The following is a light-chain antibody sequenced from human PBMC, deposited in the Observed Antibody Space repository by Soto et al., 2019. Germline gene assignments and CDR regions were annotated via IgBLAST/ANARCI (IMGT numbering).Light chain of an antibody. J-gene: IGKJ2*01. V-gene: IGKV1-33*01. Sequence: DIQMTQSPSSLSASVGDRVTITCQASQDISNYLNWYQQKPGKAPKLLIYDASNLETGVPSRFSGSGSGTDFPLTNSSLQPEDNATYYCQQYDNLPYTFGQGTKLEIK. CDR1: QDISNY. CDR2: DAS. CDR3: QQYDNLPYT.